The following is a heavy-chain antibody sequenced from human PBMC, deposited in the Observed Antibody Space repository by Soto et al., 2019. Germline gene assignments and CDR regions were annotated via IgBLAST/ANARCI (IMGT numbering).Heavy chain of an antibody. CDR2: IIPILGIA. D-gene: IGHD3-10*01. CDR1: GDTFSSYT. V-gene: IGHV1-69*02. J-gene: IGHJ5*02. CDR3: ARGHYGSESYYNWFDP. Sequence: QVQLVQSGAEVKKPGSSVKVSCKASGDTFSSYTISWVRQAPGQGLEWMGRIIPILGIANYAQKFQGRVTKTADKSTSKVYMELSSLRSEDTAVYYCARGHYGSESYYNWFDPWGQGTLVTVSS.